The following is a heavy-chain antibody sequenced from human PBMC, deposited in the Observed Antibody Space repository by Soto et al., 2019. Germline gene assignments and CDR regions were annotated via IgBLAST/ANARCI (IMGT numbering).Heavy chain of an antibody. Sequence: SETLSLTCTVSGGSISSGDYYWSWIRQPPGKGLEWIGYIYYSGSTYYNPSLKSRVTISVDTSKNQFSLKLSSVTAADTAVYYCARARIAAAGNFDYWGQGXLVTVSS. CDR1: GGSISSGDYY. V-gene: IGHV4-30-4*01. CDR2: IYYSGST. J-gene: IGHJ4*02. D-gene: IGHD6-13*01. CDR3: ARARIAAAGNFDY.